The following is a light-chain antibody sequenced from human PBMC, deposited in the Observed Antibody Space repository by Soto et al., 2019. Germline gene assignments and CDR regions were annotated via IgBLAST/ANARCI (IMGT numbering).Light chain of an antibody. Sequence: DIQMTQSPSTLSASVGDRVTITCRASQSISSWLAWYQQKPGKAPKLLIYDASSLESGVPSRFSGSGSGTEFTLTISSLQPYDFATYYCQQYNSYSRLYTFGQGTKLEIK. J-gene: IGKJ2*01. V-gene: IGKV1-5*01. CDR1: QSISSW. CDR3: QQYNSYSRLYT. CDR2: DAS.